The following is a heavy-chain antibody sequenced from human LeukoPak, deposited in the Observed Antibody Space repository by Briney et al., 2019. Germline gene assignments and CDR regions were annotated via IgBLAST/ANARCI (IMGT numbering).Heavy chain of an antibody. D-gene: IGHD3-10*01. J-gene: IGHJ4*02. CDR3: ARITMVRGVITPDY. CDR2: ISSSSSYI. Sequence: GGSLRLSCAASGFTFSDYYMSWIRQAPGKGLEWVSYISSSSSYIYYADSVKGRFTISRDNAKNSLYLQMNSLRAEDTAVYYCARITMVRGVITPDYWGQGTLVTVSS. CDR1: GFTFSDYY. V-gene: IGHV3-11*06.